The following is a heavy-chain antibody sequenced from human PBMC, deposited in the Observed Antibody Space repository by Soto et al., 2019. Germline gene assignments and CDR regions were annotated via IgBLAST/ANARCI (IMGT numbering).Heavy chain of an antibody. Sequence: SETLSLTCTVSGGSISSSSYYWGWIRQPPGKGLEWIGSIYYSGSTYYNPSLKSRVTISVDTSKNQFSLKLSSVTAADTAVYYCASFSGYAIDDWGQGTLVTVSS. CDR1: GGSISSSSYY. D-gene: IGHD5-12*01. CDR2: IYYSGST. J-gene: IGHJ4*02. CDR3: ASFSGYAIDD. V-gene: IGHV4-39*01.